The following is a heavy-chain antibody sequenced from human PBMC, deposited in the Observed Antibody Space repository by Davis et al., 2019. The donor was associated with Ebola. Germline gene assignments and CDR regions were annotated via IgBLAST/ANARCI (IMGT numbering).Heavy chain of an antibody. CDR1: GFTFSTYS. D-gene: IGHD3-16*01. Sequence: GESLKISCAASGFTFSTYSMNWVRQAPGKGLEWLAHISGSGTNMSYVDSVKGRFTISRDNAKQALYLHMTSLGGEDTAVYYCARDVGEVFQFFNLDVWGKGTTVTVSS. CDR2: ISGSGTNM. V-gene: IGHV3-48*04. CDR3: ARDVGEVFQFFNLDV. J-gene: IGHJ6*04.